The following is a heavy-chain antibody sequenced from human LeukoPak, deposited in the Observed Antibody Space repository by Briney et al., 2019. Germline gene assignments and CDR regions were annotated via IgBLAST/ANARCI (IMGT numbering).Heavy chain of an antibody. Sequence: ASVKVSCKASGGTFTSYAISWVRQAPGQGLEWREGIIPIFGTANYAQKFQGRVTITADKSTSTAYMELSSLRSEDTAVYYCARVGGVEMATSLDYYYYYYMDVWGKGTTVTVSS. CDR3: ARVGGVEMATSLDYYYYYYMDV. V-gene: IGHV1-69*06. CDR2: IIPIFGTA. D-gene: IGHD5-24*01. CDR1: GGTFTSYA. J-gene: IGHJ6*03.